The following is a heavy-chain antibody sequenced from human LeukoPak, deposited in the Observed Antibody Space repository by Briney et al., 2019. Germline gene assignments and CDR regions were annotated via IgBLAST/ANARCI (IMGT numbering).Heavy chain of an antibody. V-gene: IGHV3-74*01. J-gene: IGHJ4*02. D-gene: IGHD1-26*01. CDR1: GFTFSSYW. CDR3: ARESSVGAHKAFDY. CDR2: INSDGSST. Sequence: PGGSLRLSCAASGFTFSSYWMHWVRQAPGKGLAWVSRINSDGSSTSYADSVKGRFTISRDNAKNTLYLQMNSLRAEDTAVYYCARESSVGAHKAFDYWGQGTLVTVSS.